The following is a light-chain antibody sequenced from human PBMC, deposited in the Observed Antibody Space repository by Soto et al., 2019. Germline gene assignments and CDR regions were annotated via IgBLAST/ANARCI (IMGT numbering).Light chain of an antibody. CDR3: CSYAGSAYV. CDR1: SSDVGSYNL. J-gene: IGLJ1*01. CDR2: EAS. Sequence: QSALTQPASVSGSPGQSITISCTGTSSDVGSYNLVSWYQQHPGQAPKLMIYEASKRPSGVSNRISGSKSGNTASLTISGLQVEDEADYYCCSYAGSAYVFGTGTKVTVL. V-gene: IGLV2-23*01.